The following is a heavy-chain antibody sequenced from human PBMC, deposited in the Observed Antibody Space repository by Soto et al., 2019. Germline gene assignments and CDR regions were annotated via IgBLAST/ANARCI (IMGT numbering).Heavy chain of an antibody. CDR3: ARANCVRCPFDL. J-gene: IGHJ4*02. D-gene: IGHD2-21*01. V-gene: IGHV4-61*08. CDR1: GASLTRGVYY. Sequence: QVQLQESGPRLAKPSESLSLTCSVSGASLTRGVYYWSWLRQPPGRQLEWIGSIYYRGTTNYTASLTGRVTISEDTFRNQVSVTVKSVTAADTAVYFCARANCVRCPFDLWGQGTLVTVSS. CDR2: IYYRGTT.